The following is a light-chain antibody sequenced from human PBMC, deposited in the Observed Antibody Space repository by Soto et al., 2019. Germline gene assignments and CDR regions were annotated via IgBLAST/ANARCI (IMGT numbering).Light chain of an antibody. CDR3: AAWDDSLSAWV. CDR2: RNN. CDR1: SSNIGSNY. Sequence: QSVLTQPPSASGTPGQRVTSSCSGSSSNIGSNYVYWYQQLPGTAPKLLIYRNNQRPSGVHDRFSGSKSGTSASLAISGLRSEDEADYYCAAWDDSLSAWVFGGGTKLTVL. J-gene: IGLJ3*02. V-gene: IGLV1-47*01.